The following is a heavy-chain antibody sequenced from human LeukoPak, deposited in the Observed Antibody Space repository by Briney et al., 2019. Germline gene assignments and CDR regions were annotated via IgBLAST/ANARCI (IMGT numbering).Heavy chain of an antibody. J-gene: IGHJ6*02. Sequence: ASVKVSCKASGGTFSSYAISWVRQAPGQGLEWMGRIIPILGIANYAQKFQGRVTITADKSTSTAYMELSSLRSEDTAVYYCARVPIVVVPAATDYYYYGMDVWGQGTTVTVSS. CDR3: ARVPIVVVPAATDYYYYGMDV. V-gene: IGHV1-69*04. CDR2: IIPILGIA. D-gene: IGHD2-2*01. CDR1: GGTFSSYA.